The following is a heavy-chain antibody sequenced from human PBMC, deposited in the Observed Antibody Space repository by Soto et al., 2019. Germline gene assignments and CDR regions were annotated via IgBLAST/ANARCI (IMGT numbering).Heavy chain of an antibody. V-gene: IGHV1-2*04. CDR1: GYTFTGYY. CDR2: INPNSGGT. CDR3: ARECSSTSCYDYYYYGMDV. D-gene: IGHD2-2*01. Sequence: ASVKVSCKASGYTFTGYYMHWVRQAPGQGLERKGWINPNSGGTNYAQKFQGWVTMTRDTSISTAYMELRSLRSDDTAVYYCARECSSTSCYDYYYYGMDVWGQGTTVTVSS. J-gene: IGHJ6*02.